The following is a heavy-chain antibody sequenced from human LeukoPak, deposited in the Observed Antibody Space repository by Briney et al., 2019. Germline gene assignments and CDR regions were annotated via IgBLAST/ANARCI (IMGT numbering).Heavy chain of an antibody. Sequence: ASVKVSCKASGYTFTSYDINWVRQATGQGLEWMGWMNPNSGNTGYAQKFQGRVTMTRNTSISTAYMELSSLRSEDTAVYYCARGNSGLRRTYYMDVWDKGTTVTVSS. D-gene: IGHD6-25*01. J-gene: IGHJ6*03. V-gene: IGHV1-8*01. CDR1: GYTFTSYD. CDR2: MNPNSGNT. CDR3: ARGNSGLRRTYYMDV.